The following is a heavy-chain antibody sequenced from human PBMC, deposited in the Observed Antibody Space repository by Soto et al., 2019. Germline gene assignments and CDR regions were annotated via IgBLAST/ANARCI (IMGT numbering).Heavy chain of an antibody. Sequence: EVQLVESGGGLVQPGGSVRLSYAASGFTFSSYGMHWVRQAPGKGLEYVSAITGNGGSTYYANSVKGRFTISRDNSKNTLYLQMGSLRADDMAVYYCARGRKDDYGDPGDFDYWGQGTLVTVSS. CDR2: ITGNGGST. D-gene: IGHD4-17*01. CDR3: ARGRKDDYGDPGDFDY. CDR1: GFTFSSYG. J-gene: IGHJ4*02. V-gene: IGHV3-64*01.